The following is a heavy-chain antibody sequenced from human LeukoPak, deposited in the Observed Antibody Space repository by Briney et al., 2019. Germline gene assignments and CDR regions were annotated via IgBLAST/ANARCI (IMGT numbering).Heavy chain of an antibody. Sequence: GASVKVSCKASGYTFTGYYMHWVRQAPGQGLEWMGWINPNSGGTNYAQKFQGRVTMTRDTSISTAYMELSRLRSDDTAVYYCARVRPTATTGRWFDPWGQGTLVTVSS. CDR1: GYTFTGYY. CDR2: INPNSGGT. V-gene: IGHV1-2*02. J-gene: IGHJ5*02. D-gene: IGHD4-17*01. CDR3: ARVRPTATTGRWFDP.